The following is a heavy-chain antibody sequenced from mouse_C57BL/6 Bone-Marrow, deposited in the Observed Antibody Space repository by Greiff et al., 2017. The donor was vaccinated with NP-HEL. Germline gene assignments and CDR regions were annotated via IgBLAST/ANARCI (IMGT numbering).Heavy chain of an antibody. CDR1: GFSLSTFGMG. J-gene: IGHJ2*01. CDR2: IWWDDDK. CDR3: VRDGYHVRRGFFDY. Sequence: QVTLKESGPGILQPSQTLSLTCSFSGFSLSTFGMGVGWIRQPSGKGLEWLAHIWWDDDKYYNPALKSRLTISKDTSKNQVFLKIANVDTADTATYYCVRDGYHVRRGFFDYWGQGTTLTVSS. V-gene: IGHV8-8*01. D-gene: IGHD2-3*01.